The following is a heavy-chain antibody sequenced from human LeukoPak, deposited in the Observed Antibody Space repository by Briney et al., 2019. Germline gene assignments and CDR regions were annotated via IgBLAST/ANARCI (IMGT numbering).Heavy chain of an antibody. CDR2: ISGSGGST. CDR1: GFTFSSYA. J-gene: IGHJ4*02. D-gene: IGHD3-22*01. CDR3: ANLLGANYYDSSGPFDY. Sequence: PGGSLRLSCAASGFTFSSYAMSWFRQAPGKGLEWVSAISGSGGSTYYADSVKGRFTISRDNSKNTLYLQMNSLRAEDTAVYYCANLLGANYYDSSGPFDYWGQGTLVTVSS. V-gene: IGHV3-23*01.